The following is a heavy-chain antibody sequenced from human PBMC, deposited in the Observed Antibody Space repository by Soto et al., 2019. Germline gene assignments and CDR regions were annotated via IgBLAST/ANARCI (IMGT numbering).Heavy chain of an antibody. J-gene: IGHJ4*02. CDR2: IYPGDSDT. CDR1: GYSFTSYW. V-gene: IGHV5-51*01. D-gene: IGHD3-22*01. CDR3: ARQDYYDSSGYFPFDY. Sequence: PGESLNISCKGSGYSFTSYWIGWVRQMPGKGLEWMGIIYPGDSDTRYSPSFQGQVTISADKSISTAYLQWSSLKASDTAMYYCARQDYYDSSGYFPFDYWGQGTLVTVSS.